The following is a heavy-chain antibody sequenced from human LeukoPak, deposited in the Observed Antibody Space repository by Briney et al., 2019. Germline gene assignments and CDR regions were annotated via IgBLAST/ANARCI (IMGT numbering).Heavy chain of an antibody. CDR2: ISGSGNRT. D-gene: IGHD2-15*01. Sequence: GGSLRLSCEASEFSFSSYWMSWVRQAPGKGLEWVSSISGSGNRTYYADSVKGRFTISRDNSKNTLFLQMNSLRAEDTAVYYCAKNLYCGGGSCYPSALGMDVWGQGTTVTVSS. CDR1: EFSFSSYW. V-gene: IGHV3-23*01. J-gene: IGHJ6*02. CDR3: AKNLYCGGGSCYPSALGMDV.